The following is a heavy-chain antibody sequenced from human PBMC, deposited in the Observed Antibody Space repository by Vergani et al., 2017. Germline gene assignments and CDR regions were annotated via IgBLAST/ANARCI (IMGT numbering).Heavy chain of an antibody. CDR2: ISYDGSNK. J-gene: IGHJ6*03. CDR1: GFTFSSYA. V-gene: IGHV3-30-3*01. CDR3: ARDLAGSDYYYIDV. Sequence: QVQLVESGGGVVQPGRSLTLSCAASGFTFSSYAMHWVRQAPGKGLEWVAVISYDGSNKYYADSVKGRFTISRDNSKNTLYLQMNSLRAEDTAVYYCARDLAGSDYYYIDVWGKGTTVTVSS. D-gene: IGHD3-10*01.